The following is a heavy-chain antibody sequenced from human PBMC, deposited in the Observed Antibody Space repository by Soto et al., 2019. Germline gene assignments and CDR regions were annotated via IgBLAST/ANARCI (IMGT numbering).Heavy chain of an antibody. CDR1: GFTFSDYD. CDR3: ARDVACSGGNCYSFGWFDP. Sequence: GGSLRLSCAASGFTFSDYDMHWVRQAPGKGLEWVAGISHDGSNKYYVDSVKGRFSISRDNSKNTLYLQMNSLRAEDTAVYYCARDVACSGGNCYSFGWFDPWGQGTLVTVSS. J-gene: IGHJ5*02. CDR2: ISHDGSNK. V-gene: IGHV3-33*01. D-gene: IGHD2-21*02.